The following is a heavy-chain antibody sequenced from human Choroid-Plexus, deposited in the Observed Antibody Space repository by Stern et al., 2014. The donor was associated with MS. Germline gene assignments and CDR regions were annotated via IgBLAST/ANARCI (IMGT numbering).Heavy chain of an antibody. D-gene: IGHD2-8*01. CDR2: VSYDGSNK. CDR3: AKDRQYLTYFFDH. Sequence: VQLLESGGGVVRPGRPLRLSCAASGFTFGSCAMHWVRQAPGKGLEWVAGVSYDGSNKYYADSVKGRFTVSRDNSQNTLYMQMSSLRAEDTAVYYCAKDRQYLTYFFDHWGQGSLVTVSS. J-gene: IGHJ5*02. V-gene: IGHV3-30*18. CDR1: GFTFGSCA.